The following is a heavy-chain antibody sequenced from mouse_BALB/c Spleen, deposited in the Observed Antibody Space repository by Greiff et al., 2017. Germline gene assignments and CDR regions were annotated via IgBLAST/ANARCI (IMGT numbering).Heavy chain of an antibody. CDR3: ARGVYYGSPPMDY. V-gene: IGHV1-18*01. CDR1: GYSFTGYT. D-gene: IGHD1-1*01. Sequence: VHVKQSGPELVKPGASMKISCKASGYSFTGYTMNWVKQSHGKNLEWIGLINPYNGGTSYNQKFKGKATLTVDKSSSTAYMELLSLTSEDSAVYYCARGVYYGSPPMDYWGQGTSVTVSS. CDR2: INPYNGGT. J-gene: IGHJ4*01.